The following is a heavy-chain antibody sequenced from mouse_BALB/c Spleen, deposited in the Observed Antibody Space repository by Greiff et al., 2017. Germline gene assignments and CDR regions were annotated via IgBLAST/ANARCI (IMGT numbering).Heavy chain of an antibody. D-gene: IGHD2-14*01. Sequence: EVQLVESGGGLVQPKGSLKLSCAASGFTFNTYAMNWVRQAPGKGLEWVARIRSKSNNYATYYADSVKDRVTISRDDSQSMLYLQMNNLKTEDTAMYYCVRQRGYDRDRDAMDYWGQGTSVTVSS. CDR3: VRQRGYDRDRDAMDY. V-gene: IGHV10-1*02. CDR2: IRSKSNNYAT. J-gene: IGHJ4*01. CDR1: GFTFNTYA.